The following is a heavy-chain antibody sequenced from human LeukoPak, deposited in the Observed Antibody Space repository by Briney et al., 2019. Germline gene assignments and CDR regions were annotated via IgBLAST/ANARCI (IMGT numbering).Heavy chain of an antibody. J-gene: IGHJ3*01. CDR2: IYYRGST. Sequence: SETLSLTCTVSSGSISSIDYYWGWIRQPPGKGLEWIGSIYYRGSTYYNPSLKSRVTISVETSKNQFSLKLSSVTAADTAVYYCARSYCNSTSCYAVGAFDFWGQGTMVTVS. CDR3: ARSYCNSTSCYAVGAFDF. V-gene: IGHV4-39*01. CDR1: SGSISSIDYY. D-gene: IGHD2-2*01.